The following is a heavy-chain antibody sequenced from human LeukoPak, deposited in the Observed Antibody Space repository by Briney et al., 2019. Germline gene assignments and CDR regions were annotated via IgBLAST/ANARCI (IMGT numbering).Heavy chain of an antibody. D-gene: IGHD1-1*01. CDR1: GSTFSYCA. CDR3: AKALSGTLAGNFDY. V-gene: IGHV3-23*01. CDR2: IATGGGST. Sequence: PGGSLRLSCAASGSTFSYCAMTWVRQAPGKGLGWVSSIATGGGSTYYADSVKGRSTISRDNSKNTLYLQLNSLRVEDTAVYYCAKALSGTLAGNFDYWGQGTLVTVSS. J-gene: IGHJ4*02.